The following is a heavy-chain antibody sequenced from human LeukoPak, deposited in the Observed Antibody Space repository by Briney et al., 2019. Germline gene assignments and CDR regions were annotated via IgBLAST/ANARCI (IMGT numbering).Heavy chain of an antibody. CDR1: GYTFTSYD. D-gene: IGHD6-13*01. J-gene: IGHJ5*02. CDR2: MNPNSGNT. CDR3: ARVQSSSWHGDWFDP. V-gene: IGHV1-8*01. Sequence: ASVKVSCKASGYTFTSYDVNWVRQATGQGLEWMGWMNPNSGNTGYAQKFQGRVTMTRNTSISTAYMELSSLRSEDTAVYYCARVQSSSWHGDWFDPWGQGTPVTVSS.